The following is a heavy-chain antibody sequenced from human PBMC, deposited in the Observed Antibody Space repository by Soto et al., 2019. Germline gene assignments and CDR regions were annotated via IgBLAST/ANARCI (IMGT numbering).Heavy chain of an antibody. V-gene: IGHV5-51*01. CDR2: IYPGDSDT. J-gene: IGHJ6*02. D-gene: IGHD3-22*01. CDR3: AREHYDDSSGCLRVGMYV. Sequence: GESLKISCKGSGYSFTSYWIGWVRQMTGKGLGRMGIIYPGDSDTRYSPSYQGQVTISADKSTSTAYLQWSSLKASDTAMYYCAREHYDDSSGCLRVGMYVWGQGTTVTVSS. CDR1: GYSFTSYW.